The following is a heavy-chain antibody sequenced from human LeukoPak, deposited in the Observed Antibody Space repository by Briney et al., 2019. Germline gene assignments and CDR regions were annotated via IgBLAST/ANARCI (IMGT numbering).Heavy chain of an antibody. D-gene: IGHD2-8*02. CDR1: GGSISSGSYY. Sequence: KSSETLSLTCTVSGGSISSGSYYWSWFRQPAGKGLEWIGRIYTSGSTNYNPSLKSRVTISVDTSKNQFSLKLSSVTAADTAVYYCARARVLMVYAIFDYWGQGTLVTVSS. V-gene: IGHV4-61*02. CDR2: IYTSGST. J-gene: IGHJ4*02. CDR3: ARARVLMVYAIFDY.